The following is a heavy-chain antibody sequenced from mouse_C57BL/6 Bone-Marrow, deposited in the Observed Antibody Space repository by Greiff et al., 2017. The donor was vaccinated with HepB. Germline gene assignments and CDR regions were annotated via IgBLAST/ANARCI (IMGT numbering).Heavy chain of an antibody. J-gene: IGHJ2*01. CDR2: INPNNGGT. V-gene: IGHV1-22*01. D-gene: IGHD2-1*01. CDR3: ARRGLLWSLDY. Sequence: EVQLKESGPELVKPGASVKMSCKASGYTFTDYNMHWVKQSHGKSLEWIGYINPNNGGTSYNQKFKGKATLTVNKSSSTAYMELRSLTSEDSAVYYCARRGLLWSLDYWGQGTTLTVSS. CDR1: GYTFTDYN.